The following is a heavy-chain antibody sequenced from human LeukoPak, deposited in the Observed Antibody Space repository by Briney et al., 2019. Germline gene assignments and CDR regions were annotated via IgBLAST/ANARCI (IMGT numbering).Heavy chain of an antibody. CDR2: INHSGST. CDR3: ARGSGSYYNFDY. J-gene: IGHJ4*02. V-gene: IGHV4-34*01. CDR1: GGSFSGYY. D-gene: IGHD1-26*01. Sequence: PSETLSLTCAVYGGSFSGYYWSWIRQPPGKGLELIGEINHSGSTNYNPSLKSRVTISVDTSKNQFSLKLSSVTAADTAVYYCARGSGSYYNFDYWGQGTLVTVSS.